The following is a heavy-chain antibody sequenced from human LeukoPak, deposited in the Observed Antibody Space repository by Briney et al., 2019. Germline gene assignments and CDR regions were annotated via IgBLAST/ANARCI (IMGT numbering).Heavy chain of an antibody. J-gene: IGHJ4*02. D-gene: IGHD3-10*01. CDR2: KWFDGSSE. Sequence: GRSLRLSCVASGFIFSSYGMHWVRQAPGKGLEWVAVKWFDGSSEYYADSVKGRFTISRDNSKNTLYLQMNSLRAEDTAVYYCTRESGSGNYYYDYWGQGTLVTVSS. CDR3: TRESGSGNYYYDY. CDR1: GFIFSSYG. V-gene: IGHV3-33*01.